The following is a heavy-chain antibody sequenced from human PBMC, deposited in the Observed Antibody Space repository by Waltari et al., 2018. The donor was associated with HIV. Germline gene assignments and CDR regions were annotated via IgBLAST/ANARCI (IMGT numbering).Heavy chain of an antibody. CDR1: GLPLPSKIYY. Sequence: QLQESGPALVKPSETLSLSCSLSGLPLPSKIYYWGWVRQSPGKRLDWIASVYYGGKTYNNPSLKSRLSLSLDTSKNRLSLNVTSVTAADTAVYYCARHSGPYVHFFDLWGRGTLVTVTS. CDR3: ARHSGPYVHFFDL. D-gene: IGHD3-16*01. J-gene: IGHJ2*01. V-gene: IGHV4-39*01. CDR2: VYYGGKT.